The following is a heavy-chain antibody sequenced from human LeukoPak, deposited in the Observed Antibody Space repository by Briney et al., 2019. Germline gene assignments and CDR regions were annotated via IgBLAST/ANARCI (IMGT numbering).Heavy chain of an antibody. J-gene: IGHJ6*02. Sequence: GASVKVSCKASGYTFTNYDINWVRQATGQGLEWMGWMNPTSGNTGYAQKFQGRVTMTRNTSISTAYMELSSLRSEDTAVYYCARGLVTSYYYYGMDVWGQGTTVTVSS. D-gene: IGHD2-21*02. V-gene: IGHV1-8*01. CDR1: GYTFTNYD. CDR2: MNPTSGNT. CDR3: ARGLVTSYYYYGMDV.